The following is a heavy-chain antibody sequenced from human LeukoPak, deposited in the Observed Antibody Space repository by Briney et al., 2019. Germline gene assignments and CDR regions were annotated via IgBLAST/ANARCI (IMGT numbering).Heavy chain of an antibody. CDR2: IYTSGST. V-gene: IGHV4-4*07. Sequence: SETLSLTCTVSGGSISSYYWSWIRQPAGKGLEWIGRIYTSGSTNYNPSLKSRVTMSVDTSKNQFSLKLSSVTAADTAVYYCASRGYYYDSSGYPGDYWGQGTLVTVSS. CDR1: GGSISSYY. J-gene: IGHJ4*02. D-gene: IGHD3-22*01. CDR3: ASRGYYYDSSGYPGDY.